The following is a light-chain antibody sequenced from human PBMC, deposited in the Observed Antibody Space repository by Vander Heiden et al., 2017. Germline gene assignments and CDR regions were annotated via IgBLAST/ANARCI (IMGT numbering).Light chain of an antibody. J-gene: IGKJ5*01. CDR2: AAS. V-gene: IGKV1-39*01. CDR3: QQSYSTLPIT. Sequence: DIQLTQSPSSLSASVGDRVTITCRSSQSISSYLNWYQQKPGKAPKLLIYAASSVQSGVPSRFSGSGSGTDFTLTISSLQPEDFATYYCQQSYSTLPITFGQGTRLEIK. CDR1: QSISSY.